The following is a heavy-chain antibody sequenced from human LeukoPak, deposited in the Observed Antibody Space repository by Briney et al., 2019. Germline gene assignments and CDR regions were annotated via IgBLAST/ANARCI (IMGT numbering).Heavy chain of an antibody. J-gene: IGHJ5*02. CDR3: AADPPLLYYYDSSGST. D-gene: IGHD3-22*01. Sequence: VASVKVSCKASGFTFTSSAVQWVRQARGQRLKWIGWIVVGSGNTNYAQKFQERVTITRDMSTSTAYMELSSLRSEDTAVYYCAADPPLLYYYDSSGSTWGQGTLVTVSS. V-gene: IGHV1-58*01. CDR2: IVVGSGNT. CDR1: GFTFTSSA.